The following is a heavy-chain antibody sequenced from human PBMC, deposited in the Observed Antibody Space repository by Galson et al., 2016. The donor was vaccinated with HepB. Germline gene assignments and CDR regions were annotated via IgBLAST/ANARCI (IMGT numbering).Heavy chain of an antibody. J-gene: IGHJ4*02. V-gene: IGHV1-46*01. CDR2: INPSGGST. D-gene: IGHD1-26*01. CDR1: GFTFISYY. CDR3: TRGDVGATTKNFDY. Sequence: SVKVSCKASGFTFISYYMHWVRQAPGQGLEWMGIINPSGGSTSYAQKFQGRVTMTRDTSTSTVYMDLSSLRSEDTAVYYCTRGDVGATTKNFDYWGQGTLVTVPS.